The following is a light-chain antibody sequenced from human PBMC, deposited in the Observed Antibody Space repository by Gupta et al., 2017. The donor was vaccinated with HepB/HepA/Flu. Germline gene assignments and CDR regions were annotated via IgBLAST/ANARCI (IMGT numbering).Light chain of an antibody. Sequence: EIILTQSPATLSLSPGERATLSCRASQSVSSYLAWYQQKPGQAPRLLISDASNRATGIPARFSGSGSGTDFTLTISSLEPEDFGVYYCQQRSNWPPITFGQGTRLEI. CDR3: QQRSNWPPIT. V-gene: IGKV3-11*01. CDR2: DAS. J-gene: IGKJ5*01. CDR1: QSVSSY.